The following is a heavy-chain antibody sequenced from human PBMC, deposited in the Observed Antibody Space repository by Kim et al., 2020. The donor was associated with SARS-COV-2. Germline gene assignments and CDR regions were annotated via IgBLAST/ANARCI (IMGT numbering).Heavy chain of an antibody. Sequence: KSRVTISVDTSKNQFSLKLSSVTAADTAVYYCARHLAATDLYYYYYGMDVWGQGTTVTVSS. CDR3: ARHLAATDLYYYYYGMDV. D-gene: IGHD2-15*01. J-gene: IGHJ6*02. V-gene: IGHV4-39*01.